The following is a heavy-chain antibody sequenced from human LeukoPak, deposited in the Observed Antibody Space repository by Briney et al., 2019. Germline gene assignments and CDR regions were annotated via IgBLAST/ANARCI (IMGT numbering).Heavy chain of an antibody. CDR2: ISSSGSYI. V-gene: IGHV3-21*01. Sequence: GGSLRLSCAASGFTFSSYSMNWVRQAPGKGLEWVSSISSSGSYIYYSDSVKGRFTISRDNAKNSLYLQMNSLRAEDTAVYYCARDKWLTTTHYFDYWGQGTLVTVSS. CDR1: GFTFSSYS. J-gene: IGHJ4*02. D-gene: IGHD4-11*01. CDR3: ARDKWLTTTHYFDY.